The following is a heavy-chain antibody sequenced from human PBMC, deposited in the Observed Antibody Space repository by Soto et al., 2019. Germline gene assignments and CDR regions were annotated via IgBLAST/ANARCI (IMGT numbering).Heavy chain of an antibody. V-gene: IGHV1-69*13. CDR2: IIPNFGTA. J-gene: IGHJ6*02. D-gene: IGHD6-19*01. Sequence: ASVKVSCKASGGAFSSYAISWVRQAPGQGLEWMGGIIPNFGTANYAQKFQGRVTIAADESTSTAYMELSSLRSEDTAVYYCARTQQWLVRNYYYGMDVWGQGTTVTVSS. CDR3: ARTQQWLVRNYYYGMDV. CDR1: GGAFSSYA.